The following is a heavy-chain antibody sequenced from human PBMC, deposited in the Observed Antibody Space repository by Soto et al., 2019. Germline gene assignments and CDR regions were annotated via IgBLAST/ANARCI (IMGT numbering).Heavy chain of an antibody. CDR2: ISYSGST. Sequence: ASETLSLTCGVYGLSFSGYYWTWIRQPPGKGLEWIGFISYSGSTYYSLSLKSRVTISVDTSKNQFSLNLSFVTAADTAVYYCATMGTPATGLYYFDYWGQGTLVTVSS. CDR1: GLSFSGYY. CDR3: ATMGTPATGLYYFDY. V-gene: IGHV4-30-4*08. D-gene: IGHD5-18*01. J-gene: IGHJ4*02.